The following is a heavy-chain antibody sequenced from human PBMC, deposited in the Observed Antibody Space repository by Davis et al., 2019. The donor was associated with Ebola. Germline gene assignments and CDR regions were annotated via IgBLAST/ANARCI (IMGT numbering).Heavy chain of an antibody. CDR2: IRYDGSNK. CDR3: ARKGLPDY. D-gene: IGHD5-12*01. J-gene: IGHJ4*02. V-gene: IGHV3-30*02. CDR1: GFTFSSYG. Sequence: GESLKISCAASGFTFSSYGMHWVRQAPGKGLEWVAFIRYDGSNKYYADSVKGRFTISRDNAKNSLYLQMNSLRAEDTAMYYCARKGLPDYWGQGTLVTVSS.